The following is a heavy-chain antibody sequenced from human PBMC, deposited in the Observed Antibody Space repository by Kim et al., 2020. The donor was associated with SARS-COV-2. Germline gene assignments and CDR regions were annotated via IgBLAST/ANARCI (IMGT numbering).Heavy chain of an antibody. CDR2: IYYSGST. J-gene: IGHJ6*02. D-gene: IGHD3-10*01. Sequence: SETLSLTCTVSGGSISSGDYYWSWIRQPPGKGLEWIGYIYYSGSTYYNASLKSRVTISVDTSKNQFSLKLSSVTAADTAVYYCARDYYGSGSYRDPYYYYGMDVWGQGTTVTVSS. V-gene: IGHV4-30-4*01. CDR1: GGSISSGDYY. CDR3: ARDYYGSGSYRDPYYYYGMDV.